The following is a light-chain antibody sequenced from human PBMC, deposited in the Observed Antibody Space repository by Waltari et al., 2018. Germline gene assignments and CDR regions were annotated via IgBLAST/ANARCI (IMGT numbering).Light chain of an antibody. CDR3: MEALQSVT. J-gene: IGKJ5*01. CDR2: LGS. V-gene: IGKV2-28*01. CDR1: QSLLHSNGYNY. Sequence: NVMPQPPLSLPVTPGEPASISCRSSQSLLHSNGYNYLDWYLQKPGQSPQILIYLGSNRASGVPDRFSGSGSGTDFTLKISRVEAEDAGVYYCMEALQSVTFGQGTRLEIK.